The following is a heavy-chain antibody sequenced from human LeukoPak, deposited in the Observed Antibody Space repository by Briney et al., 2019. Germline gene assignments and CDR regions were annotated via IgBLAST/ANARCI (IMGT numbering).Heavy chain of an antibody. V-gene: IGHV3-30*03. D-gene: IGHD5-18*01. CDR3: APRREYSYGSYGLDV. J-gene: IGHJ6*04. CDR2: ISYDGSNK. CDR1: GFTFSSHG. Sequence: GRSLRLSCVGSGFTFSSHGMHWVRQAPGKGLEWVALISYDGSNKDFADSVKGRFTISRDNSKNTLYLQMNSLRAEDTAVYYCAPRREYSYGSYGLDVWGKGTTVSVSS.